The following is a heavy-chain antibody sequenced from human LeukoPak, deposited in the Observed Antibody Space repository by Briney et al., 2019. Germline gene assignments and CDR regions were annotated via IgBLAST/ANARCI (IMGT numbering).Heavy chain of an antibody. CDR3: ARDRLLFRDYYGMDV. D-gene: IGHD2-21*01. J-gene: IGHJ6*02. V-gene: IGHV3-21*01. CDR1: GFTFSSHS. CDR2: ISSSRSYI. Sequence: GGSLRLSCAASGFTFSSHSMSWVRQAPGKGLEWVSFISSSRSYIYYPDSVKGRFTISRDNAKSSLYLQMNSLRAEDTAVYYCARDRLLFRDYYGMDVWGQGTTVTVSS.